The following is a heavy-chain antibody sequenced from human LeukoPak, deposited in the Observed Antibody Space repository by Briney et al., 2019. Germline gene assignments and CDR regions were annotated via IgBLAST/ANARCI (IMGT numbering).Heavy chain of an antibody. CDR2: INPNSGGT. CDR3: ARGSGYSYGHKTSYYFDY. D-gene: IGHD5-18*01. Sequence: GASVKVSCKASGYTFTGYYMHWVRQAPGQGLEWMGWINPNSGGTNYAQKFQGRVTMTRDTSISTAYMELSSLRSEDTAVYYCARGSGYSYGHKTSYYFDYWGQGTLVTVSS. V-gene: IGHV1-2*02. J-gene: IGHJ4*02. CDR1: GYTFTGYY.